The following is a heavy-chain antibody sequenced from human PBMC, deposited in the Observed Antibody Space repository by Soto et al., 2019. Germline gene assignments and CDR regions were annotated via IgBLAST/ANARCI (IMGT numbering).Heavy chain of an antibody. CDR2: ISYDGSNK. V-gene: IGHV3-30*18. CDR3: AKDKGGRLRGRYAFDY. Sequence: PGGSLRLSCAASGFTFSSYGMHWVRQAPGKGLEWVAVISYDGSNKYYADSVKGRFTISRDNSKNTLYLRMNSLRAEDTAVYYCAKDKGGRLRGRYAFDYWGQGNLVTVSS. J-gene: IGHJ4*02. D-gene: IGHD6-19*01. CDR1: GFTFSSYG.